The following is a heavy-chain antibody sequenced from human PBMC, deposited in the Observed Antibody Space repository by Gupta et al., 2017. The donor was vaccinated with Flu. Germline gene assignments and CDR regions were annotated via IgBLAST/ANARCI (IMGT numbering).Heavy chain of an antibody. D-gene: IGHD3-3*01. CDR3: ARDRSGVPTDHYYYYYSMDV. CDR2: ISSTANYI. Sequence: EVRLVESGGGLVKPGGSLQLSCAAAGFTFRDETMNWVRQAPGKGLEWVSSISSTANYIYYADSMRGRFTISRDNARNSLYLQMTNLRAEDTGVYYCARDRSGVPTDHYYYYYSMDVWGQGTTVTVSS. J-gene: IGHJ6*02. CDR1: GFTFRDET. V-gene: IGHV3-21*01.